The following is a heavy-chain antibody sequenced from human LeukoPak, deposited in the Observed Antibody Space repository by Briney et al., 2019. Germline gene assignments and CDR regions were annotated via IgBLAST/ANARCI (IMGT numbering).Heavy chain of an antibody. CDR2: IYTSGST. V-gene: IGHV4-4*07. Sequence: KASETLSLTCTVSGDSISYFYWGWIRQPAGKGLEWIGRIYTSGSTNYNPSLKSRVTISVDTSKNQFSLKLSSVTAADTAVYYCARTGSSQPEHFDYWGQGTLVTVSS. D-gene: IGHD1-14*01. CDR3: ARTGSSQPEHFDY. CDR1: GDSISYFY. J-gene: IGHJ4*02.